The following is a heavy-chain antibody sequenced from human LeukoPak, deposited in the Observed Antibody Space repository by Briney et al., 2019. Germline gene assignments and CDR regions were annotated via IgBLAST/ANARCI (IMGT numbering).Heavy chain of an antibody. D-gene: IGHD2-15*01. Sequence: SQTLSLTCATSGDSVSSNSVVSSWIRQSPSRGLEWLGWTYYRSKWYNDYAISVKSRISINPDTSKNQFSLQLSSVSPEDTAVYYCARVRGIDPYSFDCWGQGTLVTVSP. J-gene: IGHJ4*02. V-gene: IGHV6-1*01. CDR3: ARVRGIDPYSFDC. CDR1: GDSVSSNSVV. CDR2: TYYRSKWYN.